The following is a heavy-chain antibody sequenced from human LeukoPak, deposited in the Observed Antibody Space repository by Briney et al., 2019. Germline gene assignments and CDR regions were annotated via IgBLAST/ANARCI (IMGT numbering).Heavy chain of an antibody. CDR2: MNPNSGNT. CDR3: AREESGGLSWGMDD. V-gene: IGHV1-8*02. Sequence: ASVKVSCKASGYTFTSYAMHWVRQAPGQRLEWMGWMNPNSGNTGYAQKFQGRVTMTRNTSISTAYMELSGLRSEDTAVYYCAREESGGLSWGMDDWGQGTTVTVSS. CDR1: GYTFTSYA. D-gene: IGHD3-10*01. J-gene: IGHJ6*02.